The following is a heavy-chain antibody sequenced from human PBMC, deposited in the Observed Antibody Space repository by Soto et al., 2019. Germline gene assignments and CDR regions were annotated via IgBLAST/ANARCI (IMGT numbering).Heavy chain of an antibody. CDR1: GGTFSSYA. Sequence: QVQLVQSGAEVKKPGSSVKVSCKASGGTFSSYAISWVRQAPGQGLEWMGEIIPIFGTANYAQKFQGRVTITADESTSTAYMELSSLRSEDTALYYCARASLGYYDSSGYFPIDYWGQGTLVTVSS. V-gene: IGHV1-69*01. J-gene: IGHJ4*02. CDR2: IIPIFGTA. D-gene: IGHD3-22*01. CDR3: ARASLGYYDSSGYFPIDY.